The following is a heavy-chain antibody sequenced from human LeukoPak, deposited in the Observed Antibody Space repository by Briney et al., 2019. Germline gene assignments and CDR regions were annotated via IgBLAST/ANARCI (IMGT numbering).Heavy chain of an antibody. CDR2: IYYSGST. CDR1: GGSVSSGRYY. V-gene: IGHV4-61*01. CDR3: ARDTGWQPNVFDI. J-gene: IGHJ3*02. D-gene: IGHD6-19*01. Sequence: AETLSLTCTVSGGSVSSGRYYWSWIRQPPGKGLEWIGYIYYSGSTNNNPSLKSRVTISLDTSKNQLSLKLSSVTAADTAVYYCARDTGWQPNVFDIWGQGTMVTVSS.